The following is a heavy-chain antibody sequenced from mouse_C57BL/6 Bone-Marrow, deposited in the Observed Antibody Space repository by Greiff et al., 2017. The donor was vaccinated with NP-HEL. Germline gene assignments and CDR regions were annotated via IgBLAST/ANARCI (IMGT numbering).Heavy chain of an antibody. V-gene: IGHV5-9-1*02. CDR3: TRRGPYYFDY. CDR2: ISSGGDYI. CDR1: GFTFSSYA. J-gene: IGHJ2*01. Sequence: EVMLVESGEGLVKPGGSLKLSCAASGFTFSSYAMSWVRQTPEKRLEWVAYISSGGDYIYYADTVKGRFTISRDNARNTLYLQLSSLKSEDTAMYYCTRRGPYYFDYWGQGTTLTVSS.